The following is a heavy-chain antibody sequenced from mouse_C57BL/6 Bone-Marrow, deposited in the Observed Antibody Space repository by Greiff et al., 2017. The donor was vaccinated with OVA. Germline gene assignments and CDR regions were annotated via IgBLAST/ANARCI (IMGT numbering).Heavy chain of an antibody. J-gene: IGHJ2*01. CDR1: GYTFTSYW. CDR3: ASPYSGYYFDY. CDR2: INPSSGYT. Sequence: QVQLQQSGAELAKPGASVKLSCKASGYTFTSYWMHWVKQRPGQGLEWIGYINPSSGYTKYNQKFKDKATLTADKSSSTAYMQLSSLTYEDSAVYDCASPYSGYYFDYWGQGTTLTVSS. V-gene: IGHV1-7*01. D-gene: IGHD1-1*01.